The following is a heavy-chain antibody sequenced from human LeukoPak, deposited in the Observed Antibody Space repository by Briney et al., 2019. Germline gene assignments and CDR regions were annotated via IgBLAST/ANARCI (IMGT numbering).Heavy chain of an antibody. Sequence: ASVKVSCKASGGTFSSYAISWVRQAPGQGLEWMGWISAYNGNTNYAQKLQGRVTMTTDTSTSTAYMELRSLRSDDTAVYYCARDPFYAYGSGSYPFDYWGQGTLVTVSS. CDR3: ARDPFYAYGSGSYPFDY. J-gene: IGHJ4*02. CDR2: ISAYNGNT. D-gene: IGHD3-10*01. CDR1: GGTFSSYA. V-gene: IGHV1-18*01.